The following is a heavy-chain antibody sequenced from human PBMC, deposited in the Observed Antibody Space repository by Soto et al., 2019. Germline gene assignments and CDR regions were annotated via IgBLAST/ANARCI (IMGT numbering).Heavy chain of an antibody. J-gene: IGHJ6*02. CDR2: INSDGSST. V-gene: IGHV3-74*01. D-gene: IGHD2-2*01. CDR3: ARELKYPDYYGMDV. CDR1: GFTFSSYW. Sequence: GGSLRLSCAASGFTFSSYWMHWVRQAPGKGLVWVSRINSDGSSTSYADSVKGRFTISRDNAKNTLYLQMNSLRAEDTAAYYCARELKYPDYYGMDVWGQGTTVTVSS.